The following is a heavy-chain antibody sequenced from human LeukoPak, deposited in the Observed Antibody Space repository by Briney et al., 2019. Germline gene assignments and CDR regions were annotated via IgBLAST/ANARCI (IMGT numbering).Heavy chain of an antibody. CDR1: GFTFSSYA. J-gene: IGHJ4*02. D-gene: IGHD1-14*01. V-gene: IGHV3-23*01. CDR3: EKNPGTERPTVTFDY. CDR2: ISGSGGIT. Sequence: PGGSLRLSCAASGFTFSSYAMRWVRQAPGKGLEWVSPISGSGGITYYADSVNGRFTISRDNYKNTLPLQMNSLRAGDPAIYHCEKNPGTERPTVTFDYWGQGTLVTVSS.